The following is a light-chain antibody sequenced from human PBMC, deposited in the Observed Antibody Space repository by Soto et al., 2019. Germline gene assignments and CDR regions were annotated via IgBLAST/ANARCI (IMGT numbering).Light chain of an antibody. CDR3: QQYNEWPPFT. J-gene: IGKJ5*01. CDR2: AAS. V-gene: IGKV3-15*01. CDR1: QSVSTN. Sequence: EIVMPQSPATLSVSPGKRATLSCRASQSVSTNLAWYQQKPGQAPRLVIYAASTRATGIPDRFSGSVSGTEFTLTISSLQSEDFAVYYCQQYNEWPPFTFGQGTRLEI.